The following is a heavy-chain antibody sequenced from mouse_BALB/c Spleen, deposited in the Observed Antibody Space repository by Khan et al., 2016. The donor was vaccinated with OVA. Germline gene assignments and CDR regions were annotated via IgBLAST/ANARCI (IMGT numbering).Heavy chain of an antibody. D-gene: IGHD2-14*01. J-gene: IGHJ2*01. CDR3: TREAYRYDEYYFDY. CDR2: ISSGGTP. V-gene: IGHV5-6-5*01. CDR1: GFTFSSYV. Sequence: EVQRVESGGGLVKPGGSLKLSCAASGFTFSSYVMSWVRQTPEKRLAWVASISSGGTPYYPDSVKGRFTISRDNAMNILYLQMSSLRSEDTAKYYCTREAYRYDEYYFDYWGQGTTLTVSS.